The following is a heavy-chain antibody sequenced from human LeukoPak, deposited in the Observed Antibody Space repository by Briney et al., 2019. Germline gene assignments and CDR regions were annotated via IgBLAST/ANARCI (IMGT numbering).Heavy chain of an antibody. CDR1: GGTFSSYA. D-gene: IGHD3-16*01. Sequence: ASVKVSCKASGGTFSSYAISWVRQAPGQGLEWMGGINPIFGTANYAQKFQGRVTITADESTSTAYMELSSLRSEDTAVYYCARVGPPGTRRYNWFDPWGQGTLVTVSS. CDR2: INPIFGTA. J-gene: IGHJ5*02. V-gene: IGHV1-69*13. CDR3: ARVGPPGTRRYNWFDP.